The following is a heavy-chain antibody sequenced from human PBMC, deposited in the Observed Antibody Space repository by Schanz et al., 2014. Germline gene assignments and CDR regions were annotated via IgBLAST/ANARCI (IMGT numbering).Heavy chain of an antibody. CDR1: GFTFRGHA. CDR3: AKLDGYAYGSMGQEYFDY. V-gene: IGHV3-30*04. D-gene: IGHD5-18*01. Sequence: QVQLVESGGGVVQPGTSLRLSCAASGFTFRGHAMHWVRQAPGKGLEWVAVISYEGNDKYYGDSVKGRFTISRDNSENTLYLQMISLRAEDTAVYYCAKLDGYAYGSMGQEYFDYWGQGTLVAVSS. J-gene: IGHJ4*02. CDR2: ISYEGNDK.